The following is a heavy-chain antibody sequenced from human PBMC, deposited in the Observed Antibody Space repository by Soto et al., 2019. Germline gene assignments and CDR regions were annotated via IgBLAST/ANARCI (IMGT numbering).Heavy chain of an antibody. V-gene: IGHV3-48*03. CDR3: AAIVVVPAAPMDA. CDR1: GFTFSSYD. D-gene: IGHD2-2*01. Sequence: WGSLRLSCAASGFTFSSYDINWCRHAPGKGLECVSYMSSSGSTIYYADSVKGRFTVSRDNAKSSLYLQMNSLRAEDTAVYYCAAIVVVPAAPMDAWGQGTTVTVSS. CDR2: MSSSGSTI. J-gene: IGHJ6*02.